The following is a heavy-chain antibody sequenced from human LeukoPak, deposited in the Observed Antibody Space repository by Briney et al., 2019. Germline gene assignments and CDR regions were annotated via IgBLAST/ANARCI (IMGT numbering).Heavy chain of an antibody. Sequence: PGGSLRLSCAASGFTFSSYWMSWVRQAPGKGLEWVANIKQDGSEKYYVDSVKGRFTISRDNAKNSLYLQMNSLRAEDTAVYYCARDLSYSSGWYSRPSDYWGQGTLVTVSS. CDR1: GFTFSSYW. J-gene: IGHJ4*02. D-gene: IGHD6-19*01. CDR2: IKQDGSEK. CDR3: ARDLSYSSGWYSRPSDY. V-gene: IGHV3-7*01.